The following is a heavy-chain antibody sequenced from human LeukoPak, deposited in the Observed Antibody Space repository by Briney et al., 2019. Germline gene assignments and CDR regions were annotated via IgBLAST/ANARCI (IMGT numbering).Heavy chain of an antibody. CDR2: IRSKAYGGTT. J-gene: IGHJ4*02. CDR1: GFTFGDYA. V-gene: IGHV3-49*04. CDR3: TRVVPAAIQLDY. Sequence: GGSLRLSCTASGFTFGDYAMSWVRQAPGKGQEGVGFIRSKAYGGTTEYAASVKGRFTISRDDSKSIAYLQMNSLKTEDTAVYYCTRVVPAAIQLDYWGQGTLVTVSS. D-gene: IGHD2-2*02.